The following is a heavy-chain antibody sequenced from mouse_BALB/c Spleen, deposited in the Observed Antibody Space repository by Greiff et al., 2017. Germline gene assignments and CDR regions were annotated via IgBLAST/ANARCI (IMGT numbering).Heavy chain of an antibody. Sequence: VQLQQSGPQLVRPGASVKISCKASGYSFTSYWMHWVKQRPGQGLEWIGMIDPSDSETRLNQKFKDKATLTVDKSSSTAYMQLSSPTSEDSAVYYCARSYGNYNYAMDYWGQGTSVTVSS. CDR3: ARSYGNYNYAMDY. D-gene: IGHD2-1*01. CDR2: IDPSDSET. J-gene: IGHJ4*01. V-gene: IGHV1S127*01. CDR1: GYSFTSYW.